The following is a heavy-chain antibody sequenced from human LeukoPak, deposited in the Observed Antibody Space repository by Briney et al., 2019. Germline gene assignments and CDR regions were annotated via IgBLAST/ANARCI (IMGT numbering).Heavy chain of an antibody. CDR1: GFTFSSYW. CDR2: IKQDGSEK. J-gene: IGHJ1*01. Sequence: GGSLRLSCAASGFTFSSYWMSWVRQAPGKGLEWVANIKQDGSEKYYVDSVKGRFTISRDNAKNSLYLQMNSLRAEDTAVYYCARGDSSGYYYTSGYFQHWGQGTLVTVSS. CDR3: ARGDSSGYYYTSGYFQH. D-gene: IGHD3-22*01. V-gene: IGHV3-7*01.